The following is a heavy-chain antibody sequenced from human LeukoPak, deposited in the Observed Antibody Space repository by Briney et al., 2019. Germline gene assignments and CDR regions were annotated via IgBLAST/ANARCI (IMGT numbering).Heavy chain of an antibody. CDR2: ISGSGGST. CDR3: AKALSIAVRPFHFDY. Sequence: PGGSLRLSCAASGFTFSSYAMSWVSQAPGKGLEWVSAISGSGGSTYYADSVKGRFTVSRDNSKNTLYLQMNSLRAEDTAVYYCAKALSIAVRPFHFDYWGQGTLVTVSS. CDR1: GFTFSSYA. V-gene: IGHV3-23*01. J-gene: IGHJ4*02. D-gene: IGHD6-6*01.